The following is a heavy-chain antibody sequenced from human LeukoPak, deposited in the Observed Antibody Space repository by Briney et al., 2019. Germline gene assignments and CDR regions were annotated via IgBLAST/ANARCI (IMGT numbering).Heavy chain of an antibody. CDR2: INPNSGGT. D-gene: IGHD3-10*01. CDR1: GYTFSGYY. J-gene: IGHJ5*02. V-gene: IGHV1-2*02. CDR3: ALIGDHAWFDP. Sequence: GASVKVSCKASGYTFSGYYIFWVRRAPGQGLEWMGWINPNSGGTNYAPEFQGRLTMTRDTSITTAYMELSTLRSDDTAVYYCALIGDHAWFDPWGRGTLVTVSS.